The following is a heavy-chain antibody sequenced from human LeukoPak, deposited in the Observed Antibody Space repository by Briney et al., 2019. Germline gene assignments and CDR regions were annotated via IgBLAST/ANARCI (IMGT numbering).Heavy chain of an antibody. CDR2: VYTSGST. J-gene: IGHJ3*02. V-gene: IGHV4-4*07. Sequence: SETLSLTCTVSGGSISSYYWSWIRQPAGKGLEWIGRVYTSGSTHYNPSLKTRLTMSVDTSKNQFSLKLSSVTAADTAVYYCARLITGTTTAFDIWGQGTMVTVSS. CDR1: GGSISSYY. D-gene: IGHD1-7*01. CDR3: ARLITGTTTAFDI.